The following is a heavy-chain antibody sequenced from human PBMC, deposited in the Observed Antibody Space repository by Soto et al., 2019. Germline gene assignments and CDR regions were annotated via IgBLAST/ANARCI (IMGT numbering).Heavy chain of an antibody. CDR3: RWRINGDSDVSAF. D-gene: IGHD2-21*02. V-gene: IGHV1-69*02. J-gene: IGHJ3*01. CDR2: IIPVLGVA. CDR1: GVTFSSYT. Sequence: QVQLVQSGAEVRKPGSSVKVSCKASGVTFSSYTISWVRQAPGQGLEWMGRIIPVLGVANYAPKFQGRLTIIADEPTSTVYMDLSSRRSEDTALCCARWRINGDSDVSAFWGQGTFITVSS.